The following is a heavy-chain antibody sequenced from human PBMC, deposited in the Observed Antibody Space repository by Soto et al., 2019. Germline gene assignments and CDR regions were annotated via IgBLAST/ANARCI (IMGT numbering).Heavy chain of an antibody. D-gene: IGHD5-12*01. J-gene: IGHJ1*01. V-gene: IGHV3-53*01. Sequence: EVQLVESGGGLIHPGGSLRLSCAASEFTVSSNYMSWVRQAPGKGLEWVSTIYSGGRTFYADSVKGRFTISRDSSKNTLYLEMNSLRAEDTAVYYCARDGAMATYFEYFQHWGQGTLVTVSS. CDR2: IYSGGRT. CDR1: EFTVSSNY. CDR3: ARDGAMATYFEYFQH.